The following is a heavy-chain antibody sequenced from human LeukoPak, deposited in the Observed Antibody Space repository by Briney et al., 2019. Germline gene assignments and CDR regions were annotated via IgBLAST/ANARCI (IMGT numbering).Heavy chain of an antibody. CDR1: GFTFSSYA. J-gene: IGHJ3*02. V-gene: IGHV3-23*01. CDR3: AKHYYDSSGYWRHDAFDI. Sequence: TGGSLRLSCAASGFTFSSYAMSWVRQAPGKGLEWVSAISGSGGSTYYADSVKGRFTISRDNSKNTLYLQMNSLRAEDTAVYYCAKHYYDSSGYWRHDAFDIWGQGTMVTVSS. CDR2: ISGSGGST. D-gene: IGHD3-22*01.